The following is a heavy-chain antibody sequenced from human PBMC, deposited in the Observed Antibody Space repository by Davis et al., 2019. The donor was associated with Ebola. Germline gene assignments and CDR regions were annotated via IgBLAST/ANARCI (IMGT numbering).Heavy chain of an antibody. D-gene: IGHD2-2*01. V-gene: IGHV3-7*03. CDR2: IKEDGSEK. CDR1: GFTFRSYW. J-gene: IGHJ4*02. Sequence: PGGSLRLSCAASGFTFRSYWMSWVLQAPGKGLEWVAKIKEDGSEKLEVDSVKGRFTISRDNAKDSLYLQMNSLRAEDTAVYYCARGKQYPGYWGQGTLVTVSS. CDR3: ARGKQYPGY.